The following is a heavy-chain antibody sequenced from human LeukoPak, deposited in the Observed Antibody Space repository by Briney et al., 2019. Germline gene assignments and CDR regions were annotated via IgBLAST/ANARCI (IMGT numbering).Heavy chain of an antibody. D-gene: IGHD6-13*01. CDR2: LYHSDSI. CDR1: GYSISSGYY. V-gene: IGHV4-38-2*01. Sequence: SETLSLTCAVSGYSISSGYYWIWIRQPPGKGLGWIGSLYHSDSIYYNPSLESRVTMSVDTSKNQFSLKLSFVTAADTAVYYCARQHDSYHYYYVDVWGKGTTVTVSS. CDR3: ARQHDSYHYYYVDV. J-gene: IGHJ6*03.